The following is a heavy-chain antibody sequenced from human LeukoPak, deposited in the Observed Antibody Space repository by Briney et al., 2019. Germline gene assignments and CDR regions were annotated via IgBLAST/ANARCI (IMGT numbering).Heavy chain of an antibody. V-gene: IGHV4-59*01. J-gene: IGHJ3*02. Sequence: PSETLSLTCTVSGGSISSYYWGWIRQPPGKGLEWIGYIYYSGSTNYNPSLKSRVTISVDTSKNQFSLKLSSVTAADTAVYYCAREGQYSGSYHDAFDIWGQGTMVTVSS. CDR1: GGSISSYY. D-gene: IGHD1-26*01. CDR2: IYYSGST. CDR3: AREGQYSGSYHDAFDI.